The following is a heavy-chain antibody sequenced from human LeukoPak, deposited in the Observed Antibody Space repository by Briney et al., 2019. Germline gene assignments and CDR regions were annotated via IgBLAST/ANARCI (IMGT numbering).Heavy chain of an antibody. J-gene: IGHJ4*02. CDR2: INPNSGGT. CDR3: ARDKVRQTAMASPPDY. CDR1: GYTFTGYY. D-gene: IGHD5-18*01. Sequence: GASVKVSCKASGYTFTGYYMHWVRQAPGQGLEWMGWINPNSGGTNYAQKFQGRVTMTRDTSISTAYMELSRLRSDDTAVYYCARDKVRQTAMASPPDYWGQGTLVTVSS. V-gene: IGHV1-2*02.